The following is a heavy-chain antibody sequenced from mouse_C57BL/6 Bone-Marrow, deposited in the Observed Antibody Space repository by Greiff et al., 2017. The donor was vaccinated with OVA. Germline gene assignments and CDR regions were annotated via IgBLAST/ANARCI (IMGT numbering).Heavy chain of an antibody. D-gene: IGHD2-1*01. CDR3: AREDGNYVAWFAY. J-gene: IGHJ3*01. V-gene: IGHV5-4*01. CDR1: GFTFSSYA. Sequence: EVQLVESGGGLVKPGGSLKLSCAASGFTFSSYAMSWVRQTPEKRLEWVATISDGGSSTYYPDNVTGRFTISSDNAKNNLYLQMSHLKSEDTAIYYGAREDGNYVAWFAYGGQGTLVTVSA. CDR2: ISDGGSST.